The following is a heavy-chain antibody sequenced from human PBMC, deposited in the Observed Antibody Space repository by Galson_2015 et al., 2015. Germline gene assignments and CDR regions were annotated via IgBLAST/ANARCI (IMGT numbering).Heavy chain of an antibody. CDR3: TRPTYGSGSSIDY. J-gene: IGHJ4*02. D-gene: IGHD3-10*01. CDR1: GFTFSGSA. Sequence: SLRLSCAASGFTFSGSAMHWVRQASGKGLEWVGRIRSKANSYATAYAASVKGRFTISRDDSKNTAYLQMNSLKTEDTAVYYCTRPTYGSGSSIDYWGQGTLVTVSS. V-gene: IGHV3-73*01. CDR2: IRSKANSYAT.